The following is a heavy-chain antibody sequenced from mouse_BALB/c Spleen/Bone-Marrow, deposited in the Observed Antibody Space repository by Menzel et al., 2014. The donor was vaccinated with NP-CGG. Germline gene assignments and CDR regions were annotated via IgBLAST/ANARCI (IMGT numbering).Heavy chain of an antibody. Sequence: EVQVVESGGGLVQPGGSLRLSCTTSGFTFTDYYMNWVRQPPGKALEWLGFIRNKANGYTTEYSASVRGRFTISRDNSQSILYLQMNTLRAEDNATYYCARDRGGLLFDYWGQGTTLTVSS. J-gene: IGHJ2*01. CDR3: ARDRGGLLFDY. CDR2: IRNKANGYTT. CDR1: GFTFTDYY. V-gene: IGHV7-3*02. D-gene: IGHD6-2*01.